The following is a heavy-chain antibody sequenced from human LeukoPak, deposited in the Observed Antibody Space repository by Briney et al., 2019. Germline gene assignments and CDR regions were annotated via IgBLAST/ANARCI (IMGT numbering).Heavy chain of an antibody. Sequence: SETLSLTCTVSGGSISSYYWSWIRQPPGKGLELNGYIYYSGSTNYNPSLKSRVTISVDTSKNQFSLKLSSVTAADTAVYYCARGPTRYYYYDSSGYYDYWGQGTLVTVSS. CDR3: ARGPTRYYYYDSSGYYDY. D-gene: IGHD3-22*01. CDR1: GGSISSYY. J-gene: IGHJ4*02. V-gene: IGHV4-59*01. CDR2: IYYSGST.